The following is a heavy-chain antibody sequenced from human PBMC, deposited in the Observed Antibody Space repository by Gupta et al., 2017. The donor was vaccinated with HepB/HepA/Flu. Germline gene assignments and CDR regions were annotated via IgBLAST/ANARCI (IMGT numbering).Heavy chain of an antibody. J-gene: IGHJ3*02. CDR2: IYYSGST. CDR1: GGSISSGDYY. Sequence: QVQLQESGPGLVKPSQTLSLTCTVSGGSISSGDYYWSWIRQPPGKGLEWIGYIYYSGSTYYNPSLKSRVTISVDTSKNQFSLKLSSVTAADTAVYYCARESPRYCSGGSCVGTDAFDIWGQGTMVTGSS. D-gene: IGHD2-15*01. V-gene: IGHV4-30-4*01. CDR3: ARESPRYCSGGSCVGTDAFDI.